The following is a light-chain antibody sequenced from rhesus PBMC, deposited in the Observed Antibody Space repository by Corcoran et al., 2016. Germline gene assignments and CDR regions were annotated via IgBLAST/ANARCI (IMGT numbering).Light chain of an antibody. CDR3: LQYSSSPWT. CDR1: QRMSSW. J-gene: IGKJ1*01. Sequence: DIQMTQSPSSLSASAGDTVTITCRASQRMSSWLDWYQQNPGKAPKLLIDKASRLQSGVPSRFSGSGSGTDFTLPITSLRPDDFATYCFLQYSSSPWTFGQGTKVDIK. V-gene: IGKV1-22*01. CDR2: KAS.